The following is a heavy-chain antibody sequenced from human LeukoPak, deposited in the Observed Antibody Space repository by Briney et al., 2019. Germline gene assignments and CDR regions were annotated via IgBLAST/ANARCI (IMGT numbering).Heavy chain of an antibody. V-gene: IGHV4-59*01. CDR2: IFYSGYT. J-gene: IGHJ3*02. Sequence: SETLSLTCTVSGGSISSYYWSWIRQPPGKKLEWIGYIFYSGYTNYNPSLKSRVTISVDTSKNQFSLKLSSVTAADTAVYYCTSFRSSGSPSAFDIWGQGTMVTVSS. CDR3: TSFRSSGSPSAFDI. CDR1: GGSISSYY. D-gene: IGHD5-18*01.